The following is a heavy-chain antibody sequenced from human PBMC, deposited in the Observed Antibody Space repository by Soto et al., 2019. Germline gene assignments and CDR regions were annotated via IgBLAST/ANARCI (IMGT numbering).Heavy chain of an antibody. Sequence: QVQLVESGGGVVQPGRSLRLSCAASGFSFAYYGMHWVRQAPGKGLEWVAVISYDGTEKYYEDSVKGRFTISRDNTKNRLDLQMNSLRGDDTAVYFCAKAYATTDLDSWGQGTLVTVSS. J-gene: IGHJ4*02. D-gene: IGHD4-17*01. CDR1: GFSFAYYG. CDR3: AKAYATTDLDS. V-gene: IGHV3-30*18. CDR2: ISYDGTEK.